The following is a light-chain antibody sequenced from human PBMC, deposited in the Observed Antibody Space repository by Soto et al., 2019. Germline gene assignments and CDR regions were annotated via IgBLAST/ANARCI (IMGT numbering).Light chain of an antibody. J-gene: IGLJ1*01. CDR2: DVT. Sequence: QSALTQPASVSGSPGQSITISCTGTSSDVGGYNYVSWYQQHPGKAPKLMIYDVTDRPSGVSSRFSGSKSGNTASLTISRLQAEDEADYYCSSYTGSSTLNVFGTGTKVTVL. CDR3: SSYTGSSTLNV. V-gene: IGLV2-14*01. CDR1: SSDVGGYNY.